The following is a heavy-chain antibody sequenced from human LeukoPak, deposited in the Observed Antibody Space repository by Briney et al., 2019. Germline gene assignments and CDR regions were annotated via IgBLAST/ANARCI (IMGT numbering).Heavy chain of an antibody. J-gene: IGHJ4*02. V-gene: IGHV3-30*12. CDR3: ARGVEPLAANPLAY. CDR2: IWNDGSSQ. CDR1: KFTFSHYD. Sequence: PGRSLRLSCAASKFTFSHYDMHWVRQAPGKGLEWVAVIWNDGSSQYYADSVQGRFTISRDNSKNTLYLEMNSLSPDDTAVYYCARGVEPLAANPLAYWGEGTLVTASS. D-gene: IGHD2-15*01.